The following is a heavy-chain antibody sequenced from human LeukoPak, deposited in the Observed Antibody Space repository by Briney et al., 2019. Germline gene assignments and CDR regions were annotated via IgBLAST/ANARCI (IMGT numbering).Heavy chain of an antibody. J-gene: IGHJ4*02. Sequence: GGSLRLSCAASGFTFSRYWMHWVRQASGKGLEWVGRIRSKANSYATAYAASVKGRFTISRDDSKNTAYLQMNSLKTEDTAVYYCTSWVPFDYWGQGTLVTVSS. CDR1: GFTFSRYW. D-gene: IGHD4/OR15-4a*01. CDR2: IRSKANSYAT. CDR3: TSWVPFDY. V-gene: IGHV3-73*01.